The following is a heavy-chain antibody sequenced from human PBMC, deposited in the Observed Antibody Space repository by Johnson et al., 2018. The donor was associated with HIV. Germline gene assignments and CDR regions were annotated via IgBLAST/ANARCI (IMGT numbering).Heavy chain of an antibody. CDR2: ISYDGSNK. CDR1: GFTFSSYA. V-gene: IGHV3-30*04. CDR3: AKDLTMYSSSSAAFDI. Sequence: VQLVESGGGVVQPGRSLRLSCAASGFTFSSYAMHWVRQAPGKGLEWVAVISYDGSNKYYADSVKGRFTISRDNSKNTLYLQMNSLRTEDTALYYCAKDLTMYSSSSAAFDIWGQGTMVTVSS. J-gene: IGHJ3*02. D-gene: IGHD6-6*01.